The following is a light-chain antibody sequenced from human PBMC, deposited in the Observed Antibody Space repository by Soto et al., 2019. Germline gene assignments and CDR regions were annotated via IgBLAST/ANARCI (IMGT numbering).Light chain of an antibody. CDR2: DAS. V-gene: IGKV1-13*02. J-gene: IGKJ4*01. CDR1: QGIGTA. Sequence: IQLTQSPSTLSASVGDRVTITCRASQGIGTALAAYHHRPGNSPHLLVYDASTLQSGVPSRFSGSGSETDFRLTIGCLQPEDVGHYYCQQFNTKPLTFGGGTRVEIK. CDR3: QQFNTKPLT.